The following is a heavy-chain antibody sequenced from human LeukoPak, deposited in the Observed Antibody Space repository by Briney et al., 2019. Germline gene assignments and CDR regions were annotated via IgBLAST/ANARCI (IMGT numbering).Heavy chain of an antibody. V-gene: IGHV4-59*01. J-gene: IGHJ3*01. CDR2: IYYSGST. CDR1: GGSISSYY. Sequence: SETLSLTSTVSGGSISSYYWSWIRQPPGKGLEWIGYIYYSGSTNHNPSLKSRVTISVDTSKNQFSLKLSSVTAADTAVYYCARSRGYSGYAYDAFDLWGQGTMVTVSS. D-gene: IGHD5-12*01. CDR3: ARSRGYSGYAYDAFDL.